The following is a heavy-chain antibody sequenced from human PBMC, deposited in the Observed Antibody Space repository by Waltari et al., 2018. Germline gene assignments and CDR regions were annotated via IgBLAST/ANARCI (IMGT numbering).Heavy chain of an antibody. J-gene: IGHJ6*03. CDR3: ARERSLGSYYYYMDV. CDR2: IYYSGST. D-gene: IGHD2-15*01. CDR1: GGSISSYY. V-gene: IGHV4-59*01. Sequence: QVQLQESGPGLVQPSETLSLTCTVPGGSISSYYWSWIRQPPGKGLEWIGYIYYSGSTNYNPSLKSRVTISVDTSKNQFSLKLSSVTAADTAVYYCARERSLGSYYYYMDVWGKGTTVTVSS.